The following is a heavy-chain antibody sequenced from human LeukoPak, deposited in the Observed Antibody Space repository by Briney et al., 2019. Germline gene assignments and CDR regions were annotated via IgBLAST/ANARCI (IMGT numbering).Heavy chain of an antibody. V-gene: IGHV3-11*04. D-gene: IGHD3-10*01. CDR2: ISSSGSTI. Sequence: PGGSLRLSCAASGFTFSDYYMSWIRQAPGKGLEWVSYISSSGSTIYYADSVKGRFTISRDNAKNSLYLQMNSLRAEDTAVYYCAREMVRGVNFYYYYYGMDVWGQGTTVTVSS. J-gene: IGHJ6*02. CDR3: AREMVRGVNFYYYYYGMDV. CDR1: GFTFSDYY.